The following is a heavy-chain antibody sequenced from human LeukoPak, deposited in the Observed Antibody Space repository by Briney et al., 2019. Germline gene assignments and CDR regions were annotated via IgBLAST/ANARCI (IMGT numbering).Heavy chain of an antibody. J-gene: IGHJ1*01. CDR3: ARGDCSGGGCYLPEHFRH. CDR1: GYTFTSYG. CDR2: ISAYNGNT. D-gene: IGHD2-15*01. V-gene: IGHV1-18*01. Sequence: ASVKVSCKASGYTFTSYGISWVRQAPGQGLEWMGWISAYNGNTNYAQKLQGRVTMTTDTSTSTAYMELRSLRSDDTAVYYCARGDCSGGGCYLPEHFRHWGQGTLVIVSS.